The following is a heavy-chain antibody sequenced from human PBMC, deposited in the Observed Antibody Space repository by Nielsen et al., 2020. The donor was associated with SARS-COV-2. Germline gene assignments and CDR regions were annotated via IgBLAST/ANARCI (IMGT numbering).Heavy chain of an antibody. Sequence: SETLSLTCTVSGGSISSGGYYWGWIRQPSGKGLEWIGSIYYSGSTYYNPSLKSRVTISVDTSKNQFSLKLSSVTAADTAVYYCARGRYFDWLLGDYWGQGTLVTVSS. CDR2: IYYSGST. V-gene: IGHV4-39*01. D-gene: IGHD3-9*01. CDR3: ARGRYFDWLLGDY. CDR1: GGSISSGGYY. J-gene: IGHJ4*02.